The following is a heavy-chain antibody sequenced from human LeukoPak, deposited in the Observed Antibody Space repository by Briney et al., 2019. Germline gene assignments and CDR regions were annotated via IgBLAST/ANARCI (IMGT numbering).Heavy chain of an antibody. Sequence: SVKVSCKASGGTFSRYAISWVRQAPGQGLEWMGGIIPIFGTANYAQKFQGRVTITADESTSTAYMELSSLRSEDTAAYYCARDRYCSSTSCYGGNWFDPWGQGTLVTVSS. J-gene: IGHJ5*02. D-gene: IGHD2-2*01. CDR2: IIPIFGTA. V-gene: IGHV1-69*13. CDR3: ARDRYCSSTSCYGGNWFDP. CDR1: GGTFSRYA.